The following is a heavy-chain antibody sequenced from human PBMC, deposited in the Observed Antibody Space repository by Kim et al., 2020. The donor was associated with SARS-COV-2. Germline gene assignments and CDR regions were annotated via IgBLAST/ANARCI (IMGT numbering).Heavy chain of an antibody. Sequence: SETLSLTCAVYGGSFSGYYWSWIRQPPGKGLEWIGEINHSGSTNYNPSLKSRVTISVDTSKNQFSLKLSSVTAADTAVYYCARWAVVVPAAIGTNWFDPWGQGTLVTVSS. CDR1: GGSFSGYY. D-gene: IGHD2-2*01. CDR2: INHSGST. V-gene: IGHV4-34*01. CDR3: ARWAVVVPAAIGTNWFDP. J-gene: IGHJ5*02.